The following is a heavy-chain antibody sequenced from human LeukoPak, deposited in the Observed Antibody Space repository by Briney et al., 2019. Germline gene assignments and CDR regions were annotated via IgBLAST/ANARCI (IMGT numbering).Heavy chain of an antibody. CDR1: GGSISSYY. J-gene: IGHJ5*02. V-gene: IGHV4-59*12. CDR2: IYYSGST. D-gene: IGHD2-2*01. CDR3: AREGQYQRLALDWFDP. Sequence: SETLSLTCTVSGGSISSYYWSWIRQPPGKGLEWIGYIYYSGSTNYNPSLKSRVTISVDTSENQFSLKLSSVTAADTAVYYCAREGQYQRLALDWFDPWGQGTLVTVSS.